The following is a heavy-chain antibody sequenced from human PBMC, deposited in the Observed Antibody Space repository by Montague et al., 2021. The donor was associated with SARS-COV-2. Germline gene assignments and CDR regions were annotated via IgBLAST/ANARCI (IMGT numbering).Heavy chain of an antibody. CDR3: VHSYADYLFDY. J-gene: IGHJ4*02. Sequence: PALVKPTKTLTLTCSFSGSSLRTSGVGVGWIRQPPGKALEWLAVIYWDDDKRYSPSLKSRLTITKDTSKNQVVLTMTNMDPVDTATYYCVHSYADYLFDYWGQGTLVSVSS. CDR2: IYWDDDK. D-gene: IGHD4-17*01. V-gene: IGHV2-5*02. CDR1: GSSLRTSGVG.